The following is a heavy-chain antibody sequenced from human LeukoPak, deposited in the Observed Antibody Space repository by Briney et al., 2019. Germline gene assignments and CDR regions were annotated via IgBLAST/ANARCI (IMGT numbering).Heavy chain of an antibody. CDR1: GFTFSSYS. CDR3: ARDGSGRVPEMSAPDY. V-gene: IGHV3-48*01. Sequence: GGSLRLSCAASGFTFSSYSMNWVRQAPGKGLEWVSYIRSSSRTIYYADSVKGRFTISRDNAKNSLYLQMNSLRAEDTAVYYCARDGSGRVPEMSAPDYWGQRTLVTVSS. CDR2: IRSSSRTI. D-gene: IGHD3-10*01. J-gene: IGHJ4*02.